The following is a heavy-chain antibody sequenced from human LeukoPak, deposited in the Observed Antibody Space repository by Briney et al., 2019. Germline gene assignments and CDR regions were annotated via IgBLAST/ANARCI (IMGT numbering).Heavy chain of an antibody. CDR3: ARVSGWELHSAAFDI. V-gene: IGHV1-46*01. D-gene: IGHD1-26*01. Sequence: GASVKVSCKASGYTFTSYYMHWVRQAPGQGLEWMGIINPSGGSTSYAQKFQGRVTMTRDTSTSTVYMELSSLRSEDTAVYYCARVSGWELHSAAFDIWGQGTMVTVSS. CDR2: INPSGGST. J-gene: IGHJ3*02. CDR1: GYTFTSYY.